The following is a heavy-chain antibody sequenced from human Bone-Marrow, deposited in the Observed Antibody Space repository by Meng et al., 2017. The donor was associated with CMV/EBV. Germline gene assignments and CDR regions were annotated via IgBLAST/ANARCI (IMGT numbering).Heavy chain of an antibody. Sequence: ASVKVSCKASGYTFTGYYMHWVRQAPGQGLEWMGWINPNSGGTNYAQKFQGRVTMTRDTSISTAYMELSRLRSDDTAVYYCARGYAFITMVRGVIPYSDHWGQGTLVTVSS. V-gene: IGHV1-2*02. D-gene: IGHD3-10*01. CDR3: ARGYAFITMVRGVIPYSDH. CDR2: INPNSGGT. CDR1: GYTFTGYY. J-gene: IGHJ4*02.